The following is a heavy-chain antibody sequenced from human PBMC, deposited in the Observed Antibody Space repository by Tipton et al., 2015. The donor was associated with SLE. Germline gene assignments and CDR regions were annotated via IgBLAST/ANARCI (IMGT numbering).Heavy chain of an antibody. Sequence: VQLVQSGGGLVQPGRSLRISCTASGFTFGDYAMSWVRQTPGKGLEWVAFIRSKGYGETTDYAASVKGRFTISRDDSKSIAYLQMNSLRAEDTAVYYCAKESPWEESWGQGTLVTVSS. V-gene: IGHV3-49*04. CDR2: IRSKGYGETT. D-gene: IGHD1-26*01. CDR3: AKESPWEES. J-gene: IGHJ5*02. CDR1: GFTFGDYA.